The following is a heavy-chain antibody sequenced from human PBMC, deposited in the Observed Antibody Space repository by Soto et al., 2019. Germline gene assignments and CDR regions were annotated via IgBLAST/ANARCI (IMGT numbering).Heavy chain of an antibody. D-gene: IGHD1-26*01. CDR1: GGSISNTNW. V-gene: IGHV4-4*02. CDR2: IYHSGST. J-gene: IGHJ4*02. Sequence: QVQLQESGPGLVKPSGTLSLTCAISGGSISNTNWWSWVRQPPGKGLEWIGEIYHSGSTNYNPSLKSRLTISVDKSRDQFSLRLSSVTAADTAVYYCASRLGATRFDNWGQGTLVTVSS. CDR3: ASRLGATRFDN.